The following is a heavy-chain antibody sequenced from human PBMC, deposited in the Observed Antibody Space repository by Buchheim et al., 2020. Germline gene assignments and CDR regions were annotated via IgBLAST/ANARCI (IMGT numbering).Heavy chain of an antibody. CDR2: INHSGST. J-gene: IGHJ3*02. Sequence: QVQLQQWGAGLLKPSETLSLTCAVYGGSFSGYYWSWIRQPPGKGLEWIGEINHSGSTNYNPSLKSRVTITVDTSKNQFSLKLSSVTAADTAVYYCASGTRSSHADLRLFRRAFDIWGQGT. CDR3: ASGTRSSHADLRLFRRAFDI. D-gene: IGHD2-21*01. CDR1: GGSFSGYY. V-gene: IGHV4-34*01.